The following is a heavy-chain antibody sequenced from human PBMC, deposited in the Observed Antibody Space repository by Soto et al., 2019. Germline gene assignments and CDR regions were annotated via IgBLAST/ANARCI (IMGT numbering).Heavy chain of an antibody. J-gene: IGHJ4*02. CDR2: ISWNSGSI. V-gene: IGHV3-9*01. CDR1: GFTLDDYA. D-gene: IGHD1-7*01. CDR3: PKSPARNLDYFDY. Sequence: GGSRRLSCAASGFTLDDYAMHWVRQAPGKGLEWVSGISWNSGSIGYADSVKGRFTISRHNTKISLYLQMNSLRAHNTALYYCPKSPARNLDYFDYWGQGTLVTVSS.